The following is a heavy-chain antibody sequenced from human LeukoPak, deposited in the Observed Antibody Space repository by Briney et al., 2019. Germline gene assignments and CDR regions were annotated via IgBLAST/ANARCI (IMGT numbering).Heavy chain of an antibody. D-gene: IGHD6-13*01. CDR2: ISGSGGST. CDR1: GFTFSSYG. Sequence: GRSLRLSCAASGFTFSSYGMHWVRQAPGKGLEWVSAISGSGGSTYYADSVKGRFTISRDNSKNTLYLQMNSLRAEDTAVYYCAKDHSSSHGTGFDYWDQGTLVTVSS. CDR3: AKDHSSSHGTGFDY. V-gene: IGHV3-23*01. J-gene: IGHJ4*02.